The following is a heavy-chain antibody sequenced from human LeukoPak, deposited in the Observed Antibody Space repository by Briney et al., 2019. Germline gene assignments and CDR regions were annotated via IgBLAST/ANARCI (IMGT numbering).Heavy chain of an antibody. D-gene: IGHD3-22*01. CDR2: IYYSGST. CDR3: ARDRYYYDSSGYYYYYYYGMDV. CDR1: GGSISSGGYY. V-gene: IGHV4-30-4*01. J-gene: IGHJ6*02. Sequence: SQTLSLTCTVSGGSISSGGYYWSWIRQPPGKGLEWIGYIYYSGSTYYNPSLKSRVTISVDTSKNQFSLKLSSVTAADTAMYYCARDRYYYDSSGYYYYYYYGMDVWGQGTTVTVSS.